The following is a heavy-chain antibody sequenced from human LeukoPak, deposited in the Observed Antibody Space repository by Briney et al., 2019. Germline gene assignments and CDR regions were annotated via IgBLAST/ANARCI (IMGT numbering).Heavy chain of an antibody. D-gene: IGHD3-10*01. Sequence: SETLSLTCTASGGSISSYYWSWIRQPPGKGLEWIGYIYYSGSTNYNPSLKSRVTISVDTSKNQFSLKLSSVTAADTAVYYCARDYYGSGSYYNRSYYFDYWGQGTLVTVSS. V-gene: IGHV4-59*01. CDR1: GGSISSYY. CDR3: ARDYYGSGSYYNRSYYFDY. J-gene: IGHJ4*02. CDR2: IYYSGST.